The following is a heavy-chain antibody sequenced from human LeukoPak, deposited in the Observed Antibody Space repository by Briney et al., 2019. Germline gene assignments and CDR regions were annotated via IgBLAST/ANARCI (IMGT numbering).Heavy chain of an antibody. D-gene: IGHD1-26*01. CDR1: GFTFSSYA. CDR2: ISYDGSNK. CDR3: VRDRSREVDY. J-gene: IGHJ4*02. V-gene: IGHV3-30-3*01. Sequence: RGSLRLSCAASGFTFSSYAMHWVRQAPGKGLEWVAVISYDGSNKYYADSVKGRFTISRDNSKNTLYPQMNSLRAEDTAVYYCVRDRSREVDYWGQGTLVTVSS.